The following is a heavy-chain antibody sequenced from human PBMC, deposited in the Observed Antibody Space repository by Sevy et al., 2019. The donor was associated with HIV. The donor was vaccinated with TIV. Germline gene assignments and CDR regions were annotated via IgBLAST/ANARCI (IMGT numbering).Heavy chain of an antibody. CDR3: ARDFLRCYYDHKRGTGSLNY. D-gene: IGHD3-22*01. Sequence: ASVKVSCKASGYTFTGYYMHWVRQAPGQGLEWMGWINPNSGGTNYAQKFQGRVTMTRDTSISTAYMELSRLRSDDTAVYYCARDFLRCYYDHKRGTGSLNYWGQGTLVTVSS. CDR1: GYTFTGYY. V-gene: IGHV1-2*02. CDR2: INPNSGGT. J-gene: IGHJ4*02.